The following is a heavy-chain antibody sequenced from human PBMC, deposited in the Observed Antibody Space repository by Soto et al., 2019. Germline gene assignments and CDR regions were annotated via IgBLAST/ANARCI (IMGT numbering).Heavy chain of an antibody. J-gene: IGHJ4*02. Sequence: QVQLVQSGAEVKTPGASVKVSCKASGYTFRSYYIHWVRQAPGIGLEWMALIKPGGSYTTFAQKFQGRVTLTSDTSTSAVYMELSSLRSDDTAVYYCAKEISDYTGDFDNWGQGTQVTVSS. D-gene: IGHD3-16*01. CDR2: IKPGGSYT. CDR1: GYTFRSYY. CDR3: AKEISDYTGDFDN. V-gene: IGHV1-46*01.